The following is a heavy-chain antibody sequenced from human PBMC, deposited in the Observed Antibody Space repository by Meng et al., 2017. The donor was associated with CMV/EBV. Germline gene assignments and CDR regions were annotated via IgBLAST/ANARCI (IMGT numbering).Heavy chain of an antibody. CDR3: ARALRPIDEAPYGMDV. V-gene: IGHV3-21*01. D-gene: IGHD3-16*01. J-gene: IGHJ6*02. CDR1: GFTFSSYS. CDR2: ISSSSSYI. Sequence: GESLKISCAASGFTFSSYSMNWVRQAPGKGLEWVSSISSSSSYIYYADSVKGRFTISRDNAKNSLYLQMNSLRAEDTAVYYCARALRPIDEAPYGMDVWGQGTTVTVSS.